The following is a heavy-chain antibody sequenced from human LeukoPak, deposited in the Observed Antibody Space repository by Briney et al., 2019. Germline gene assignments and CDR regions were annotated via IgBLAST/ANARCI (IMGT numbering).Heavy chain of an antibody. CDR1: GFTFSSYW. D-gene: IGHD6-19*01. CDR3: ARGWSRYSSGWKYYFDY. J-gene: IGHJ4*02. Sequence: GGSLRLSCAASGFTFSSYWMSWVRQAPGKGLEWVANIKQDGSEKYYVDSVKGRFTISRDNAKNSLYLQMNSLRAEDTAVYYCARGWSRYSSGWKYYFDYWGQGTLVTVSS. V-gene: IGHV3-7*03. CDR2: IKQDGSEK.